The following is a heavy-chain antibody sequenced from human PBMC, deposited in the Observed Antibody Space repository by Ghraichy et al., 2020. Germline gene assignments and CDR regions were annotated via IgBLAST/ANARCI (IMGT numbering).Heavy chain of an antibody. Sequence: GGSLRLSCAASGFTFSSYAMSWVRQAPGKGLEWVSAISGSGGSTYYADSVKGRFTISRDNSKNTLYLQMNSLRAEDTAVYYCAKDPPSYYDYVWGSYRTKYYFDYRGQGTLVTVSS. D-gene: IGHD3-16*02. CDR3: AKDPPSYYDYVWGSYRTKYYFDY. V-gene: IGHV3-23*01. CDR2: ISGSGGST. CDR1: GFTFSSYA. J-gene: IGHJ4*02.